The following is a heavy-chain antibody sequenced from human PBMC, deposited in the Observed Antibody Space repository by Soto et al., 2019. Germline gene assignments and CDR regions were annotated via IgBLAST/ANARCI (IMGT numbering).Heavy chain of an antibody. V-gene: IGHV4-39*01. Sequence: NQQPPGKGAEWIGSIYYSGSTYYNPSLKSRVTISVDTSKNQFSLKLSSVTAADTAVYYCARGMVRGVMYYYYYYGMDVWGQGTTVTVSS. CDR3: ARGMVRGVMYYYYYYGMDV. J-gene: IGHJ6*02. CDR2: IYYSGST. D-gene: IGHD3-10*01.